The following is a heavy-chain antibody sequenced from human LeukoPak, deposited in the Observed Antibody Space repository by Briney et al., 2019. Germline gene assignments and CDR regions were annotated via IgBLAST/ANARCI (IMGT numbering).Heavy chain of an antibody. J-gene: IGHJ5*02. CDR1: LTSCRYG. CDR2: MSYDGISK. CDR3: AKDGAGSWFGHAT. V-gene: IGHV3-30*18. D-gene: IGHD6-13*01. Sequence: LTSCRYGLQRLLPAPTRGLASVALMSYDGISKHYASSVKGRFTISRHNSKNTLYLQMHSLRPDDPAVYYCAKDGAGSWFGHATWGQASLVAVS.